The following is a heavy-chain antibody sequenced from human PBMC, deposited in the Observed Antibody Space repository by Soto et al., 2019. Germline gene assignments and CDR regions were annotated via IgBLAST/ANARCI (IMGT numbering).Heavy chain of an antibody. CDR1: GFTFSSYG. CDR2: IWYDGSNK. CDR3: ARTGYSGYDFSPFDY. D-gene: IGHD5-12*01. J-gene: IGHJ4*02. Sequence: GGSLRLSCAASGFTFSSYGMHWVRQAPGKGLEWVAVIWYDGSNKYYADSVKGRFTISRDNSKNTLYLQMNSLRAEDTAVYYCARTGYSGYDFSPFDYWGQGTLVTVSS. V-gene: IGHV3-33*01.